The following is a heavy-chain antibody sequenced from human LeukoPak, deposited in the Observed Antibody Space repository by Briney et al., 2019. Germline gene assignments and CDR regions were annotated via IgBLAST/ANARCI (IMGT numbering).Heavy chain of an antibody. J-gene: IGHJ4*02. CDR1: GGSISSSSYY. V-gene: IGHV4-39*01. CDR3: ARHHHQKTHDNYDILTGYYYYFDY. D-gene: IGHD3-9*01. CDR2: INHSGST. Sequence: KTSETLSLTCTVSGGSISSSSYYWGWIRQPPGKGLEWIGEINHSGSTNYNPSLKSRVTISVDTSKNQFSLKLSSVTAADTAVYYCARHHHQKTHDNYDILTGYYYYFDYWGQGTLVTVSS.